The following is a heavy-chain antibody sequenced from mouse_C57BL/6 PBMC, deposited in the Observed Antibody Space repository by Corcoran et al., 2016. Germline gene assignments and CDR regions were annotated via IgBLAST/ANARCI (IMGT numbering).Heavy chain of an antibody. Sequence: QIQLVQSGPELKKPGETVKISCKASGYTFTTYGMSWVKQAPGKGLKWMGWINTYSGVPTYADDFKGRFAFSLETSASTAYLQINNLKNEDTATYFCARQLRLGDYWGQGTTLTVSS. CDR2: INTYSGVP. CDR1: GYTFTTYG. D-gene: IGHD3-2*02. CDR3: ARQLRLGDY. J-gene: IGHJ2*01. V-gene: IGHV9-3*01.